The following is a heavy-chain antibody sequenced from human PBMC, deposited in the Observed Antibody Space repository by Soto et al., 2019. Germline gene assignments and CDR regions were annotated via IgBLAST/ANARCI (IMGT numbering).Heavy chain of an antibody. Sequence: QVQLVESGGGVVQPGRSLRLSCAASGFTFSSYGMHWVRQAPGKGLEWVAVIWYDGSNKYYADSVKGRFTISRDNSKNTLDLQMNSLGAEDTAVYYWGRDRDGRWPQAMDVWGQGTTVTVSS. V-gene: IGHV3-33*01. CDR2: IWYDGSNK. CDR3: GRDRDGRWPQAMDV. D-gene: IGHD4-17*01. J-gene: IGHJ6*02. CDR1: GFTFSSYG.